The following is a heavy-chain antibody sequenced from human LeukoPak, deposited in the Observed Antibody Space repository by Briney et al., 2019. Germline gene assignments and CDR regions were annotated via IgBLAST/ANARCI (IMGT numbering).Heavy chain of an antibody. CDR1: GGSISSHY. D-gene: IGHD3-9*01. CDR2: IYYSGST. J-gene: IGHJ3*02. CDR3: ARVFYDILSPGVGFDI. V-gene: IGHV4-59*11. Sequence: SETLSLTCTVSGGSISSHYWSWLRQPPGKGLEWIGYIYYSGSTNYNPSLKSRVTITVDASKNQFSLKLSSVTAADTAVYYCARVFYDILSPGVGFDIWGQGTMVTVSS.